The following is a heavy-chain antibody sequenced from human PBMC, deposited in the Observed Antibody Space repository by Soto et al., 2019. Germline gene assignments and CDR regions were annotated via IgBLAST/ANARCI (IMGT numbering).Heavy chain of an antibody. CDR2: INAGNGNT. CDR3: ARDLPADY. CDR1: GYTFTRYA. J-gene: IGHJ4*02. V-gene: IGHV1-3*05. Sequence: QVQLVQSGAEEKKPGASVKVSCKASGYTFTRYAMHWVRQAPGQRLEWMGWINAGNGNTKYSQKFQVRVTITRDTSASTAYMELSSLRSEDTAVYYCARDLPADYWGQGTLVTVSS.